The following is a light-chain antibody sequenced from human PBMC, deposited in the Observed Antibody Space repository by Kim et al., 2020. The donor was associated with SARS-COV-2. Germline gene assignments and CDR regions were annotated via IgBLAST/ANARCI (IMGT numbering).Light chain of an antibody. CDR1: QGISNH. V-gene: IGKV1-17*03. CDR3: LQHHTYPWT. Sequence: ASVEDRVTITCRASQGISNHLAWFQQKPGKVPKLLIYTASSLQSEVPSRFSGSGSGTEFILTISSLQPEDFATYYCLQHHTYPWTFGQGTKVDIK. J-gene: IGKJ1*01. CDR2: TAS.